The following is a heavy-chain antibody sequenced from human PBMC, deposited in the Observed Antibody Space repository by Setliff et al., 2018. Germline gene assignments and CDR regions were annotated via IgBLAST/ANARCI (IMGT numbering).Heavy chain of an antibody. V-gene: IGHV3-48*04. D-gene: IGHD3-10*01. J-gene: IGHJ6*02. CDR3: ARDGVFYAMDF. Sequence: GGSLRLSCAASGFIFKNYIMTWVRQAPGKGLEWLSKISGDGNTVYYADSVRGRFTISRDNAKNSLYLQMNSLRAEDSAVYYCARDGVFYAMDFWGQGTTVTVSS. CDR2: ISGDGNTV. CDR1: GFIFKNYI.